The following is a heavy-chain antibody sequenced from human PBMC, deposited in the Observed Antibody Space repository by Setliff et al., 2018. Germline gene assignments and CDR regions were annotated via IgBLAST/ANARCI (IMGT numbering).Heavy chain of an antibody. Sequence: LRLSCAASGFTLSSYGIHWVRQAPGKGLEWVAVVWYGGSNEDYADSVMGRFTISRDNSKNTLYLQMNSLRAEDTAVYYCARAHSSTLSVHDYWGQGTLVTVSS. J-gene: IGHJ4*02. V-gene: IGHV3-33*01. D-gene: IGHD2-2*01. CDR2: VWYGGSNE. CDR1: GFTLSSYG. CDR3: ARAHSSTLSVHDY.